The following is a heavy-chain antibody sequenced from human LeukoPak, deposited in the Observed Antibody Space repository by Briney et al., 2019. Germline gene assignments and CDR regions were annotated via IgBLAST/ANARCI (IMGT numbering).Heavy chain of an antibody. CDR1: GFTFSSYG. CDR2: IWYDGGNK. Sequence: GGSLRLSCAASGFTFSSYGMHWVRQAPGKGLEWVAVIWYDGGNKYYADSVKGRFTISRDNSKNTLYLQMNSLRAEDTAVYYCARAGDYDYVWGSYRYYFDYWGRGTLVTVSS. V-gene: IGHV3-33*01. J-gene: IGHJ4*02. D-gene: IGHD3-16*02. CDR3: ARAGDYDYVWGSYRYYFDY.